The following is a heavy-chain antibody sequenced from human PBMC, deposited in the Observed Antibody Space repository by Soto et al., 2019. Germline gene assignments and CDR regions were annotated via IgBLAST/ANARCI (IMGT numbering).Heavy chain of an antibody. D-gene: IGHD6-13*01. V-gene: IGHV4-59*12. J-gene: IGHJ6*02. Sequence: NPSETLSLTCTVSGGSISGYYWSWIRQPPGKGLEWIGYIYYSGSTNYNPSLKSRVTISVDTSKNQFSLKLSSVTAADTAVYYCARSPTGDSSSGLWNYYGMDVWGQGTKVTVSS. CDR3: ARSPTGDSSSGLWNYYGMDV. CDR1: GGSISGYY. CDR2: IYYSGST.